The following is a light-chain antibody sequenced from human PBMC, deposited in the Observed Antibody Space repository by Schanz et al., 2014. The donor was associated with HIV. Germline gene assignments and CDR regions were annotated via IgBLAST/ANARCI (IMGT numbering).Light chain of an antibody. V-gene: IGLV2-23*02. CDR2: EVT. Sequence: QSVLTQPASVSGSPGQSITISCTGTSSDVGSYNLVSWYQQHPGKAPKLMICEVTKRPSGVSNRFSGSKSGNTASLTISGLQAEDEADYYCCSYTGSGTLVFGGGTQLTVL. J-gene: IGLJ2*01. CDR3: CSYTGSGTLV. CDR1: SSDVGSYNL.